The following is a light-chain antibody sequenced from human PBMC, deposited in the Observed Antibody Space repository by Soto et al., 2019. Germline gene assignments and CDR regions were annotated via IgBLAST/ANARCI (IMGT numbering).Light chain of an antibody. J-gene: IGKJ5*01. Sequence: EIVLTQSPGTLSLSPGERATLSCRASQSVSSSYLAWYQQKPGQAPSLIIDGASSRATGIPDRFSGSGSGIDFTLTSSRLEPEDFAVYSCHQYGSSPNTFGQGTRLEIK. V-gene: IGKV3-20*01. CDR1: QSVSSSY. CDR2: GAS. CDR3: HQYGSSPNT.